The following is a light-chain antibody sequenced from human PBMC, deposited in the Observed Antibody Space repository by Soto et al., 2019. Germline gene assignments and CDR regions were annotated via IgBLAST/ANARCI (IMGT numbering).Light chain of an antibody. V-gene: IGKV1-39*01. CDR3: QQTYNLPPT. CDR2: SIS. Sequence: DIQLTQSPSSLSASVGDRVYITCRTSQTISTFLNWYHHRPGQAPKLLIYSISNLQSGVPSRFSGGGAGTEFTLTISSLQPYDFGSYSCQQTYNLPPTFGGGTRVQIK. J-gene: IGKJ4*01. CDR1: QTISTF.